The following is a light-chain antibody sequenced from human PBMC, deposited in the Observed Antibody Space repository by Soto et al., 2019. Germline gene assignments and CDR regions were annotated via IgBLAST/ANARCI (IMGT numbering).Light chain of an antibody. J-gene: IGKJ3*01. V-gene: IGKV3-15*01. CDR3: QQYNNWAFT. CDR1: QSVSSN. Sequence: EIVMTQSPATLSVSPGERATLSCRASQSVSSNLACYQQKPAHAPRRLIYGASTRATGIPARFSGSGAGTEFTLTISSLQAEDFAGYYCQQYNNWAFTFGPGTKVDIK. CDR2: GAS.